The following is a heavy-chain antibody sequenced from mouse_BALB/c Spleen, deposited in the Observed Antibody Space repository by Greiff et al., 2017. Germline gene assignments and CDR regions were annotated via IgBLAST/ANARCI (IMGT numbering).Heavy chain of an antibody. J-gene: IGHJ2*01. D-gene: IGHD1-1*01. CDR3: ARHNHYYGRGYFDY. CDR2: ISNGGGST. V-gene: IGHV5-12-2*01. CDR1: GFTFSSYT. Sequence: EVQLVESGGGLVQPGGSRKLSCAASGFTFSSYTMSWVRQTPEKRLEWVAYISNGGGSTYYPDTVKGRFTISRDNAKNTLYLQMSSLKSEDTAMYYCARHNHYYGRGYFDYWGQGTTLTVSS.